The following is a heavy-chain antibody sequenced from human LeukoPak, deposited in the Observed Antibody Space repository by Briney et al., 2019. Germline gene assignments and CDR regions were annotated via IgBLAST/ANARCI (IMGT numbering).Heavy chain of an antibody. V-gene: IGHV3-7*01. Sequence: GGSLRVSCAASGFTFRSVWMSWVRQAPGKGLEWVANIKEDGSQKNYADSVKGRFTISRDNTKNSLFLQMISLRDEDTAVYFCTREAGYCSGPNCYFWFDPWGQGTLVTVSS. J-gene: IGHJ5*02. CDR2: IKEDGSQK. CDR1: GFTFRSVW. D-gene: IGHD2-2*03. CDR3: TREAGYCSGPNCYFWFDP.